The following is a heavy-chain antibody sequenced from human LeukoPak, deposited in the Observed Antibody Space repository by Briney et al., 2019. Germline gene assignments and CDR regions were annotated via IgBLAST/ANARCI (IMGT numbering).Heavy chain of an antibody. CDR3: AREIGTMVRGRNYYYMDV. D-gene: IGHD3-10*01. CDR2: ISAYNGNT. Sequence: GASVKVSCKASGYTFTSYGISWVRQAPGQGLEWMGWISAYNGNTNYAQKLQGRVTMTTDTSTSTAYMELRSLRSDDTAVYYCAREIGTMVRGRNYYYMDVWGKGTTVTISS. CDR1: GYTFTSYG. V-gene: IGHV1-18*01. J-gene: IGHJ6*03.